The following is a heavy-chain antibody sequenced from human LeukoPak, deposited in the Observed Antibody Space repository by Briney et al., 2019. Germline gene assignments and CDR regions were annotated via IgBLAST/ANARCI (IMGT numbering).Heavy chain of an antibody. CDR1: GFTFSSYA. Sequence: GGSLRLSCAASGFTFSSYAMRWVRQAPGKGLEWVSAISGSGGSTHYADSVKGRFTISRDNSKNTLYLQMNSLRAEDTAVYYCAKGLLWFGELGPYNWFDPWGQGTLVTVSS. CDR3: AKGLLWFGELGPYNWFDP. CDR2: ISGSGGST. J-gene: IGHJ5*02. D-gene: IGHD3-10*01. V-gene: IGHV3-23*01.